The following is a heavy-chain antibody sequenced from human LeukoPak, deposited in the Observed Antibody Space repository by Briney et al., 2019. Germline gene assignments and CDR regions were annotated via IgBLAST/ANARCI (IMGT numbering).Heavy chain of an antibody. CDR3: AREELGSSLGFDP. V-gene: IGHV3-30-3*01. Sequence: PGGSLRLSCAASGFTLSSYTIHWVRQPPGKGLEWVAVISFDGSNKYYADSVKGRFTISRDSSKNTLYLQMNSLRAEDTAVYYCAREELGSSLGFDPWGQGALVTVSS. D-gene: IGHD3-16*01. CDR2: ISFDGSNK. CDR1: GFTLSSYT. J-gene: IGHJ5*02.